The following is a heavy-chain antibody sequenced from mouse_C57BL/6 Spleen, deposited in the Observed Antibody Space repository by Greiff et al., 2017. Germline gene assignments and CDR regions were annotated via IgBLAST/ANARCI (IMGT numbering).Heavy chain of an antibody. J-gene: IGHJ1*03. CDR3: ARGGYITGYFDV. V-gene: IGHV1-26*01. D-gene: IGHD1-1*01. CDR2: INPNNGGT. Sequence: EVQLQQSGPELVKPGASVKISCKASGYTFTDYYMNWVKQSHGKSLEWIGDINPNNGGTSYNQKFKGKATLTVDKSSSTAYMELRSLTSEDSAVYYCARGGYITGYFDVWGTGTTVTVSS. CDR1: GYTFTDYY.